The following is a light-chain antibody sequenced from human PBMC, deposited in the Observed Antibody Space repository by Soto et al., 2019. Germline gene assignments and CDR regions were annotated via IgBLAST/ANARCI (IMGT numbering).Light chain of an antibody. V-gene: IGKV3-20*01. J-gene: IGKJ3*01. CDR1: QSVSSSY. CDR2: GAS. CDR3: QQYGSSLFT. Sequence: VLTQSPGTLSLSPGERATLSCRASQSVSSSYLAWYQQKPGQAPRLLIYGASSRATGIPDRFVGSGSGTDFSLTISRLEPEEFAVYYCQQYGSSLFTFGPGTKVDIK.